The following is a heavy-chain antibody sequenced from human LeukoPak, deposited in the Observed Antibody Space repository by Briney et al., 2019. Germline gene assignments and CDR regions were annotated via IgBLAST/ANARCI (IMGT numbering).Heavy chain of an antibody. CDR3: ARSQYSSSWYFFKDAFDI. D-gene: IGHD6-13*01. Sequence: SETLSLTCTVSGGSISSSSYYWGWIRQPPGKGLEWIGSIDYSGSTYYNPSLKSRVTISVDTSKNQFSLKLSSVTAADTAVYYCARSQYSSSWYFFKDAFDIWGQGTMVTVSS. CDR2: IDYSGST. V-gene: IGHV4-39*07. CDR1: GGSISSSSYY. J-gene: IGHJ3*02.